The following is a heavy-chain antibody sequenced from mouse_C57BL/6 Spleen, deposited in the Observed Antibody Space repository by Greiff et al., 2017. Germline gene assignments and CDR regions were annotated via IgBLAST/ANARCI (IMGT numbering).Heavy chain of an antibody. CDR1: GFTFSSYG. Sequence: EVHLVESGGDLVKPGGSLKLSCAASGFTFSSYGMSWVRQTPDKRLEWVATISSGGSYTYYPDSVKGRFTISRDNAKNTLYLQMSSLKSEDTAMYYCARRAGNCFDYWGQGTTLTVSS. CDR3: ARRAGNCFDY. J-gene: IGHJ2*01. CDR2: ISSGGSYT. V-gene: IGHV5-6*01.